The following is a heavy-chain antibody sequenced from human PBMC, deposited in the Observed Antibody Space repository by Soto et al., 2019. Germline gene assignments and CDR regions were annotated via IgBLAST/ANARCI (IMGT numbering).Heavy chain of an antibody. V-gene: IGHV1-69*13. CDR2: IIPIFGTA. J-gene: IGHJ6*02. D-gene: IGHD5-12*01. CDR3: ALRYALYYYYGMDV. Sequence: SVKVSCKXSGGTFSSYAISWVRQAPGQGLEWMGGIIPIFGTANYAQKFQGRVTITADESTSTAYMELSSLRSEDTAVYYCALRYALYYYYGMDVWGQRTTVTVSS. CDR1: GGTFSSYA.